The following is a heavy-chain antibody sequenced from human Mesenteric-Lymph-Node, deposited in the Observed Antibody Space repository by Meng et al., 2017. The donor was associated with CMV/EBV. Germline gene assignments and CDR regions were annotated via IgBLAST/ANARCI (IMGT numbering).Heavy chain of an antibody. V-gene: IGHV3-72*01. Sequence: GESLKISCAASGFTFSDHYMDWVRQAPGKGLEWIGRSRDKANSYSTEYAASVRGRFITSRDDSKNSPYLQMNSLETEDTAVYYCTSAFSSATGMDVWGQGTTVTVSS. CDR1: GFTFSDHY. D-gene: IGHD3-3*01. J-gene: IGHJ6*02. CDR3: TSAFSSATGMDV. CDR2: SRDKANSYST.